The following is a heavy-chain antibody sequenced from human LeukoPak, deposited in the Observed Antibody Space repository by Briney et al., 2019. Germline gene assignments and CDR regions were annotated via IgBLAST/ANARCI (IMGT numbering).Heavy chain of an antibody. CDR3: ARGSTYYDSSGQVPFDY. CDR1: GFTFSTYS. CDR2: ISSSSSTI. Sequence: GGSLRLSCAASGFTFSTYSMNWVRQAPGKGLEWVSYISSSSSTIYYANSVKGRFTISRDNAKNSLYLQMNSLRAEDTAVYYCARGSTYYDSSGQVPFDYWGQGTLVTVSS. V-gene: IGHV3-48*01. J-gene: IGHJ4*02. D-gene: IGHD3-22*01.